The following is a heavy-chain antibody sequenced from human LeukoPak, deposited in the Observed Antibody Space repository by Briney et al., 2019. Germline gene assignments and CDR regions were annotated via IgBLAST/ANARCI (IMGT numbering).Heavy chain of an antibody. CDR2: IYYSGST. V-gene: IGHV4-59*01. D-gene: IGHD6-19*01. Sequence: PSETLSLTCTVSGGSITNYYWSWIRQPPGKGLEWIGYIYYSGSTKYKSSLKSRVTISVDTSKNQFSLKLSSVTAADTAVYYCARSSPDSSVWYRNYYYYYMDVWGKGTTVTISS. CDR3: ARSSPDSSVWYRNYYYYYMDV. CDR1: GGSITNYY. J-gene: IGHJ6*03.